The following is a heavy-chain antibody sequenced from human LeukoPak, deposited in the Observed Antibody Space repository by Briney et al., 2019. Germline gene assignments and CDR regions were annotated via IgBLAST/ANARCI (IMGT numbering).Heavy chain of an antibody. CDR2: ISAYNGNT. CDR1: GYTFTSYG. Sequence: ASVKVSCKASGYTFTSYGISWVRQAPGQGLEWMGWISAYNGNTNYAQKLQGRVTMTTDTSTSTAYMVLRSLRSDDTAVYYCARLSSYYYDSSGYLDYWGQGTLVTVSS. J-gene: IGHJ4*02. D-gene: IGHD3-22*01. V-gene: IGHV1-18*01. CDR3: ARLSSYYYDSSGYLDY.